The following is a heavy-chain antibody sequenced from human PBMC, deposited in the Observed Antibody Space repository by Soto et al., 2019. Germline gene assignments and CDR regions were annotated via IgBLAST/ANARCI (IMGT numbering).Heavy chain of an antibody. CDR2: IYHSGST. D-gene: IGHD5-12*01. CDR3: ARAGYSGYDLTFDY. CDR1: GGSISSGGYS. J-gene: IGHJ4*02. Sequence: QLQESGSGLVKPSQTLSLTCAVPGGSISSGGYSWSWIRQPPGKGLEWIGYIYHSGSTYYNPSLQSRVSISVDKSNNQFSLKLSSVTAADTAVYYFARAGYSGYDLTFDYWGQGTLVTVSS. V-gene: IGHV4-30-2*01.